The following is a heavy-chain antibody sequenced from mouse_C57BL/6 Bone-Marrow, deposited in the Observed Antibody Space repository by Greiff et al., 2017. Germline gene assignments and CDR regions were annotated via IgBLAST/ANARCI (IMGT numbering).Heavy chain of an antibody. Sequence: VQLQQPGAELVKPEASVKLSCKASGYTFRSDWVHWVKQRPGRGLEGIGRIDPNRGGTKYNEKFKSKVTLTVDKPSSTAYMQLSSLTSEDSAVYYCARFTTVSHYFDYWGQGTTLTVSS. V-gene: IGHV1-72*01. CDR1: GYTFRSDW. CDR2: IDPNRGGT. CDR3: ARFTTVSHYFDY. D-gene: IGHD1-1*01. J-gene: IGHJ2*01.